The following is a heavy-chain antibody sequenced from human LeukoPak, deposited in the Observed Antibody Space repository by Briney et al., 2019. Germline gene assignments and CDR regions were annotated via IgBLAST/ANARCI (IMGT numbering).Heavy chain of an antibody. D-gene: IGHD3-22*01. J-gene: IGHJ5*02. V-gene: IGHV4-30-4*01. CDR3: SRPYYYDIRLDP. CDR1: GGSISSGDYY. Sequence: PSQTLSLTRTVSGGSISSGDYYWSWIRQPPGKGLEWIAYMYYSGSTYYNPSLKSRVTMSADTAKNQLSLTLSSVTAAGTAVYYCSRPYYYDIRLDPWREGILVTVSS. CDR2: MYYSGST.